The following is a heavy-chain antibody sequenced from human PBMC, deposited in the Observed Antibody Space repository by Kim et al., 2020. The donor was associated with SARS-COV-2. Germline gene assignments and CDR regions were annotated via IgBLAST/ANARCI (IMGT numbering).Heavy chain of an antibody. CDR1: GFTFSSYS. Sequence: GGSLRLSCAASGFTFSSYSMNWVRQAPGKGLEWVSSISSSSSYIYYADSVKGRFTISRDNAKNSLYLQMNSLRAEDTAVYYCARGGWFGELIGGYWGQGTLVTVSS. CDR2: ISSSSSYI. D-gene: IGHD3-10*01. CDR3: ARGGWFGELIGGY. J-gene: IGHJ4*02. V-gene: IGHV3-21*01.